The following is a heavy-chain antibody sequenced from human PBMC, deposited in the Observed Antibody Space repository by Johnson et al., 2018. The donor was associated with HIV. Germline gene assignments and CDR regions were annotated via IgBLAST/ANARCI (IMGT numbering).Heavy chain of an antibody. V-gene: IGHV3-66*01. CDR3: ARDRGQWLLGMSDAFDM. J-gene: IGHJ3*02. Sequence: VQLVESGGGLVQPGGSLRLSCAASGFTVSRNYMNWVRQAPGKGLEWVSVIYSGGSTYYADSVKGRFTLSRDNSKNTLYLQMNSLRAEDTAVYYCARDRGQWLLGMSDAFDMWGQGTLVTVSS. D-gene: IGHD3-22*01. CDR2: IYSGGST. CDR1: GFTVSRNY.